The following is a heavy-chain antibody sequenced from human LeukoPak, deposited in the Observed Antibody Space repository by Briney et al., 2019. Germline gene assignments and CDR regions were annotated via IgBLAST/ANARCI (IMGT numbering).Heavy chain of an antibody. CDR2: MNPNSGNT. Sequence: ASVKVSCKASGYTFTSYDINWVRQATGQGLEWMGRMNPNSGNTGYAQKFQGRVTMTRNTSISTAYMELSSLRSEDTAVYYCARAMYSSRAEPQSGNWFDPWGQGTLVTVSS. D-gene: IGHD6-13*01. J-gene: IGHJ5*02. V-gene: IGHV1-8*01. CDR3: ARAMYSSRAEPQSGNWFDP. CDR1: GYTFTSYD.